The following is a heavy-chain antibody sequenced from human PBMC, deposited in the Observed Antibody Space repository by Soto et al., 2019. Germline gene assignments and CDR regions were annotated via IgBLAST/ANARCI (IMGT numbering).Heavy chain of an antibody. J-gene: IGHJ6*03. CDR3: ARGVSDFCCGRETTYYYYYSTDF. D-gene: IGHD3-3*01. Sequence: GGSLRLSCAASGFTVSSNYMSLLRQAPGKGLEWVSVIYSGGSTYYADSVKGRFTISRHNSKNTLYLQMNSLRAEDTAVYYCARGVSDFCCGRETTYYYYYSTDFWGKGTTVTVSS. CDR1: GFTVSSNY. CDR2: IYSGGST. V-gene: IGHV3-53*04.